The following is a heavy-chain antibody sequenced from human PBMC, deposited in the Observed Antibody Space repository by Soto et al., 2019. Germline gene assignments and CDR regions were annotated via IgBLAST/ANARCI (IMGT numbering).Heavy chain of an antibody. V-gene: IGHV1-69*01. CDR3: AREWEGELLSRYFNY. D-gene: IGHD1-26*01. CDR2: IIPIFGTA. Sequence: QVQLVQSGAEVKKPGSSVKVSCKASGGTFSSYAISWVRQAPGQGLEWMGGIIPIFGTANYAQKFQGRVTITSDESTSTAYMERSSLRSEDTAVYYCAREWEGELLSRYFNYWGQGTLVNVSS. CDR1: GGTFSSYA. J-gene: IGHJ4*02.